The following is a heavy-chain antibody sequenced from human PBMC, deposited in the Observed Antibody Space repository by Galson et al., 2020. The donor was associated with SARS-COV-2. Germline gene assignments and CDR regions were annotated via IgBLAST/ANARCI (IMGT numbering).Heavy chain of an antibody. Sequence: SETLSLTCAVSGVSISTTNYWSWIRQAPGKGLEWIGSVYPSGSTYFNPSLKSRVTISLDTSKNQFSLRLTSVTAADTALYYCARQGVTMIVLRTVPGWFFDLWGRGTLVTVSS. CDR3: ARQGVTMIVLRTVPGWFFDL. D-gene: IGHD3-22*01. J-gene: IGHJ2*01. CDR2: VYPSGST. V-gene: IGHV4-38-2*01. CDR1: GVSISTTNY.